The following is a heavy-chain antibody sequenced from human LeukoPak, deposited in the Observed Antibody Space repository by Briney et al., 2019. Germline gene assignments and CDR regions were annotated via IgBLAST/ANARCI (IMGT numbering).Heavy chain of an antibody. CDR2: ISGSGGST. Sequence: GGSLRLSCAASGFTFSSYAMSWVRQAPGKGLEWVSAISGSGGSTYNADSVKGRFTISRDNSKNTLYLQMNSLRAEDTAVYYCAKVGSSSWYMGDWFDPWGQGTPVTVSS. J-gene: IGHJ5*02. CDR3: AKVGSSSWYMGDWFDP. CDR1: GFTFSSYA. D-gene: IGHD6-13*01. V-gene: IGHV3-23*01.